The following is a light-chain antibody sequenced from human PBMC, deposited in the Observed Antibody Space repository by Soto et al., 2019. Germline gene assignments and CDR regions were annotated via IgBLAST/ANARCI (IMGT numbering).Light chain of an antibody. CDR2: GAS. CDR3: QEYNTWPWT. Sequence: EIVMTQSPATLSVSPGERATLSCRASQSVSSNLAWYQQIPGQAPRLLIYGASTTATGVPARFSGSGSGTEFTLTISSLQSEDFAVYYCQEYNTWPWTFGQGTKVEIK. CDR1: QSVSSN. J-gene: IGKJ1*01. V-gene: IGKV3-15*01.